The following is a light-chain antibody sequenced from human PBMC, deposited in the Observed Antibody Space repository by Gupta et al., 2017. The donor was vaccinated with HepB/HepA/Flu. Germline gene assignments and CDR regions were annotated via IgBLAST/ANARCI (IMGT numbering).Light chain of an antibody. CDR1: QSVTSW. J-gene: IGKJ3*01. Sequence: DIQMTQSPSPRSASVGVRVTITCRASQSVTSWFAWYQQKPGQAHRLLIYGASTLQSGVPSRFSGSSSGTDLTLTINSLQPEDVATYFCQQADGYPPIFTFGHGTRVDV. CDR2: GAS. V-gene: IGKV1-12*01. CDR3: QQADGYPPIFT.